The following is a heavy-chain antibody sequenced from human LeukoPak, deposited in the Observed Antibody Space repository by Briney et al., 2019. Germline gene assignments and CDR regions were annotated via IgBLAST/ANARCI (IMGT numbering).Heavy chain of an antibody. V-gene: IGHV1-46*01. D-gene: IGHD1-26*01. CDR3: ARKGAPAAFDI. J-gene: IGHJ3*02. CDR1: GYTFTSYY. CDR2: INPSGGST. Sequence: ASVKVPCNASGYTFTSYYMHLVRQPPSQGLEWMGIINPSGGSTSYAQKFQGRVTMTRDMSTSTVYMELSSLRSEDTAVYYCARKGAPAAFDIWGQGTMVTVSS.